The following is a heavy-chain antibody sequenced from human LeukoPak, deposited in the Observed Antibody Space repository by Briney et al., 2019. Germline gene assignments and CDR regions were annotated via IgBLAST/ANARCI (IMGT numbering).Heavy chain of an antibody. Sequence: GGSLRLSCAASGFTFKNHWMHWVRQAPGKGLVRISHISSDGSSTSYADSVKGRFTISRDNARNTLYLQMNSLRAEDTAVYYCVRDNPPRGWYEGGYYFDYWGRGTLVTVSS. CDR1: GFTFKNHW. CDR2: ISSDGSST. CDR3: VRDNPPRGWYEGGYYFDY. D-gene: IGHD6-19*01. J-gene: IGHJ4*02. V-gene: IGHV3-74*01.